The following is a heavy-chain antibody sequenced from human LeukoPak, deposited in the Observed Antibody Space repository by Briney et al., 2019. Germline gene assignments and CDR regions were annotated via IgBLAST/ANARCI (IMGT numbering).Heavy chain of an antibody. Sequence: SETLSLTCAVYGGSFTGYYWTWIRQPPGKGLEWIGGISHSGDTNYSPSLKSRVTMSVDTSMKQFSLKLGSVTAADTAVYYCAGRFLYSGSSGANAWGQGTLVTGSP. CDR3: AGRFLYSGSSGANA. CDR2: ISHSGDT. D-gene: IGHD6-6*01. CDR1: GGSFTGYY. V-gene: IGHV4-34*10. J-gene: IGHJ5*02.